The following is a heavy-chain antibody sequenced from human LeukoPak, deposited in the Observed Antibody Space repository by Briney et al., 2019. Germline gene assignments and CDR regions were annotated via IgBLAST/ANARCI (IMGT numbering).Heavy chain of an antibody. CDR1: GFTFSDYY. CDR2: ISSSGSTI. D-gene: IGHD6-6*01. J-gene: IGHJ4*02. CDR3: ARDSGIAARPLDY. Sequence: TGGSLRLSCAASGFTFSDYYMSWIRQAPGKGLEWVSYISSSGSTIYYADSVKGRFTISRDNAKNSLYLQMNSLRAEDTAVYYCARDSGIAARPLDYWGQGTLVTVSS. V-gene: IGHV3-11*04.